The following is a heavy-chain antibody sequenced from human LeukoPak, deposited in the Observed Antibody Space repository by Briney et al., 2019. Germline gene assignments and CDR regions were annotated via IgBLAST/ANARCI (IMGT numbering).Heavy chain of an antibody. CDR2: IIPILGIA. D-gene: IGHD3-9*01. V-gene: IGHV1-69*04. CDR3: AREGGDILTGYYR. J-gene: IGHJ5*02. Sequence: ASVKVSCKASGGTFSSYAISWVRQAPGQGLEWMGRIIPILGIANYAQKFQGRVTIIADKSTSTAYMELSSLRSEDTAVYYCAREGGDILTGYYRWGQGTLVTVSS. CDR1: GGTFSSYA.